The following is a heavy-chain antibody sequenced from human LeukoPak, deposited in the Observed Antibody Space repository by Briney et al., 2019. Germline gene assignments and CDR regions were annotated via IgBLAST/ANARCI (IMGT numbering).Heavy chain of an antibody. V-gene: IGHV3-73*01. Sequence: GGSLRLSCAASGFTFSGSAMHWVCQASGKGLEWVGRIKSKANSYATAYAASVKGRFTISRDDSKNTAYLQMNSLKTEDTAVYYCTSKPPLGHNVDYWGQGTLVTVSS. J-gene: IGHJ4*02. CDR3: TSKPPLGHNVDY. CDR2: IKSKANSYAT. D-gene: IGHD7-27*01. CDR1: GFTFSGSA.